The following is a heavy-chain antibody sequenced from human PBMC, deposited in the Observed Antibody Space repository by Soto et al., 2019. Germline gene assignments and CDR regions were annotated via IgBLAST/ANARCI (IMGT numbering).Heavy chain of an antibody. Sequence: SETLSLTCTVSGGSISSYYWSWIRQPAGKGLEWIGRIYTSGSTNYNPSLKSRVTMSVDTSKNQFSLKLSSVTAADTAVYYCARGLKWEIFSRGFGWFDPWGQGTLVTVSS. V-gene: IGHV4-4*07. CDR1: GGSISSYY. J-gene: IGHJ5*02. CDR3: ARGLKWEIFSRGFGWFDP. CDR2: IYTSGST. D-gene: IGHD1-26*01.